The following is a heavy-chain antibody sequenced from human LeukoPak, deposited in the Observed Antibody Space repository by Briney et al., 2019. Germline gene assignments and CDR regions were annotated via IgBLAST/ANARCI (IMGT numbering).Heavy chain of an antibody. J-gene: IGHJ5*02. D-gene: IGHD1-26*01. CDR3: ARSRAFNSGAFDP. Sequence: SETLSLTCTVSGGSLSGFYWSWIRQPPGAGLEWIGYVYYSGSTTYNPSLKSRVTISVDTSKNQFSLRLNSVTAADTAVYYCARSRAFNSGAFDPWGQGSLVTVSS. CDR1: GGSLSGFY. V-gene: IGHV4-59*01. CDR2: VYYSGST.